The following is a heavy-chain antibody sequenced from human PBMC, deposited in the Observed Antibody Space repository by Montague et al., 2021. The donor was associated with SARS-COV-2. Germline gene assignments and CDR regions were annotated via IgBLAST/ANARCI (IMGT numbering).Heavy chain of an antibody. J-gene: IGHJ4*02. CDR3: ARGTKRVFTYDYDSSGHASDY. Sequence: SETLSLTCTVSGGSISSFYWSWFRQPPGKGLEWIGYISDSGSTNYNPSLTSRATMSVDTSKNQFSLKVNSVTAADTAVYYCARGTKRVFTYDYDSSGHASDYWGQGTRVTVSS. CDR2: ISDSGST. V-gene: IGHV4-59*12. CDR1: GGSISSFY. D-gene: IGHD3-22*01.